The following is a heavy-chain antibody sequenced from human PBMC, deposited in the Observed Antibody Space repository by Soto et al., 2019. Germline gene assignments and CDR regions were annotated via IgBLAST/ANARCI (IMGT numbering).Heavy chain of an antibody. CDR2: IYYSGST. J-gene: IGHJ4*02. D-gene: IGHD3-10*01. V-gene: IGHV4-39*01. Sequence: SETLSLTCTVSGGAISISSYYLGWIRQPPGKGLEWIGSIYYSGSTYYNPSLKSRVTISVDTSKNQCSLKLSSVTAADTAVYYCARQSKNDGITLVWGAFLDYWCQGPLVTVSS. CDR3: ARQSKNDGITLVWGAFLDY. CDR1: GGAISISSYY.